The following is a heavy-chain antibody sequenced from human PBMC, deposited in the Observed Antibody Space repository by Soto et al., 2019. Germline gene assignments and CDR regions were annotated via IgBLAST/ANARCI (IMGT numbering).Heavy chain of an antibody. CDR2: ISGSGMST. CDR1: GFTFRSYD. CDR3: AKEPVGPDWYFDL. J-gene: IGHJ2*01. V-gene: IGHV3-23*01. Sequence: DVHLLESGGGLVQPGGSLRLSCAASGFTFRSYDMCWVRQAPVKGLEWVSGISGSGMSTHYADSVKGRFTVSRDNSKNTLYLKMNSLRAEDTAVYNCAKEPVGPDWYFDLWGRGTLVTVSS.